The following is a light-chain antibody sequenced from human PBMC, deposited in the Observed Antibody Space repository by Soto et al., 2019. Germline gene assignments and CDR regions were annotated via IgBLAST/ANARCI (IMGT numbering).Light chain of an antibody. CDR3: KQFNNYPLT. CDR1: QGISSA. V-gene: IGKV1D-13*01. Sequence: AIQLTQSPSSLSASVGDRVTITCRASQGISSALAWYQQKPGKAHKLLIYDAYSLESGVQSRFSGSGSGTDFTLTIISLQPEDFATYFCKQFNNYPLTFGGGTKVDIK. CDR2: DAY. J-gene: IGKJ4*01.